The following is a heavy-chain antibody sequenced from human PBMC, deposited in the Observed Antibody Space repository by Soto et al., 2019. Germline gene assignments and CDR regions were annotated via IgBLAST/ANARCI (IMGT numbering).Heavy chain of an antibody. V-gene: IGHV3-23*01. CDR3: ARDGWGSNWYFDL. Sequence: GGSLRLSCAASGFTFSSYAMSWVRQAPGKGLEWVSAISGSGGSTYYADSVKGRFTISRDDAKNSLSLQMNSLRAEDTAVYYCARDGWGSNWYFDLWGRGTLVTVSS. CDR2: ISGSGGST. CDR1: GFTFSSYA. J-gene: IGHJ2*01. D-gene: IGHD3-16*01.